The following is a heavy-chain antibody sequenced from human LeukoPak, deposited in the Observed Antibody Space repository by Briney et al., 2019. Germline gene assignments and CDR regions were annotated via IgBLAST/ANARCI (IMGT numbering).Heavy chain of an antibody. V-gene: IGHV1-24*01. CDR2: FDPEDGET. Sequence: ASVKVSCKVSGYTLTELSMHWVRQAPGKGLEWMGVFDPEDGETIYAQKFQGRVTMTEDTSTDTAYMELSSLRSEDTAVYYCATVSRYRITIFGAANYFDYWGQGTLVTVSS. CDR3: ATVSRYRITIFGAANYFDY. J-gene: IGHJ4*02. CDR1: GYTLTELS. D-gene: IGHD3-3*01.